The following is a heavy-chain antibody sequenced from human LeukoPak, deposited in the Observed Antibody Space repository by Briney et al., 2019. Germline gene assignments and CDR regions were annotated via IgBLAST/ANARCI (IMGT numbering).Heavy chain of an antibody. CDR3: ARRRGNTSGFQGYYFDY. D-gene: IGHD6-19*01. J-gene: IGHJ4*02. Sequence: PSETLSLTCTVSGGSVSSGDYYWSWIRQLPGKGLEWIGYIYYSGGTYYNPSLKSRLTISVDTSKNQFSLKLSSVTAADTAVYYCARRRGNTSGFQGYYFDYWGQGTLVTVSS. CDR2: IYYSGGT. V-gene: IGHV4-31*03. CDR1: GGSVSSGDYY.